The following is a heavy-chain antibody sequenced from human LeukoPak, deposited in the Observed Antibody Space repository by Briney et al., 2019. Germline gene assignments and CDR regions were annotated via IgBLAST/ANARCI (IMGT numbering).Heavy chain of an antibody. CDR3: AKGFLSFYYYDSSGSYYFDY. V-gene: IGHV3-23*01. D-gene: IGHD3-22*01. CDR2: ISGSGGST. Sequence: GGSLRLSCAASGFTFSSYAMSWVRQAPGKGLEWVSAISGSGGSTYYADSVKGRFTISRDNSKNTLYLQMNSLRAEDTAVYYCAKGFLSFYYYDSSGSYYFDYWGQGTLVTVSS. CDR1: GFTFSSYA. J-gene: IGHJ4*02.